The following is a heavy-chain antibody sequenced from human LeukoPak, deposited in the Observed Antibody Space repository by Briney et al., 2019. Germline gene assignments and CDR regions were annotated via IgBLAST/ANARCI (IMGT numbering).Heavy chain of an antibody. CDR2: TRNKANSYTT. D-gene: IGHD4/OR15-4a*01. Sequence: GGSLRLSCAASGFAFSSYAMSWVRQAPGKGLEWVGRTRNKANSYTTEYAASVKGRFTISRDDSKNSLYLQMNSLKTEDTAVYYCALELTDAFDIWGQGTMVTVSS. CDR1: GFAFSSYA. J-gene: IGHJ3*02. V-gene: IGHV3-72*01. CDR3: ALELTDAFDI.